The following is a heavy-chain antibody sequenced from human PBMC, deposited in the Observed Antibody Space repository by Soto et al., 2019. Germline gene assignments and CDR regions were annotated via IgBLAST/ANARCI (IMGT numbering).Heavy chain of an antibody. CDR2: IYHSGST. V-gene: IGHV4-4*02. Sequence: PSETLSLTCSVSGCSISSSNWWSWVRQPPGKGLEWIGEIYHSGSTNYNPSLRSRVTISVDKSKNQFSLKLSSVTAADTAVYYCARGDPYYDFWSGPNWFDPWGQGTLVTAPQ. J-gene: IGHJ5*02. D-gene: IGHD3-3*01. CDR1: GCSISSSNW. CDR3: ARGDPYYDFWSGPNWFDP.